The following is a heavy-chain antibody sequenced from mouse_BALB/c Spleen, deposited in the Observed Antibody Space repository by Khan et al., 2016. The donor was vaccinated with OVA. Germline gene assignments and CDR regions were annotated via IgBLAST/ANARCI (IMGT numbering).Heavy chain of an antibody. D-gene: IGHD2-2*01. CDR1: GFSLTGYG. J-gene: IGHJ3*01. Sequence: QVQLKQSGPGLVAPSQSLSITCTVSGFSLTGYGVNWVRQPPGKGLEWLGVIWGDGSTNYHSLLTSRLSIRQDNSKNHVFLKLNSLQKDDTATYYCAKGDYGYAWFAYWGQGTLVTVSA. V-gene: IGHV2-3*01. CDR3: AKGDYGYAWFAY. CDR2: IWGDGST.